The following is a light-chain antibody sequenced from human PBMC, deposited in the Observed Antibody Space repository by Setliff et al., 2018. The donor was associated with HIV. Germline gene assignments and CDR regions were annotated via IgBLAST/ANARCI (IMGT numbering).Light chain of an antibody. CDR2: GVN. Sequence: QSALTQPASVSGSPGQSIAIPCTGSSTDIGTYTYVSWYQQHPGQAPKLLIFGVNHRPSGVSDRFSGSKSDNTASLTISGLQAEDEADYYCSSYTSGSTPSVFGAGTKVTVL. CDR1: STDIGTYTY. CDR3: SSYTSGSTPSV. V-gene: IGLV2-14*03. J-gene: IGLJ1*01.